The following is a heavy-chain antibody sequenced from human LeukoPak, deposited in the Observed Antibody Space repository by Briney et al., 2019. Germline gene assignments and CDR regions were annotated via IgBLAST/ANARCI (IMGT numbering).Heavy chain of an antibody. Sequence: GGSLRLSCAASGFTFSTYPMNWVRQAPGKGLEWVSSIGGSSSSIYYADSLKGRFTISRDNAKNSLYLQMNSLRAEDTAVYYCARDHDYDHSTGYEGIDYWGQGTLVTVSS. J-gene: IGHJ4*02. CDR3: ARDHDYDHSTGYEGIDY. D-gene: IGHD3-22*01. CDR1: GFTFSTYP. V-gene: IGHV3-21*01. CDR2: IGGSSSSI.